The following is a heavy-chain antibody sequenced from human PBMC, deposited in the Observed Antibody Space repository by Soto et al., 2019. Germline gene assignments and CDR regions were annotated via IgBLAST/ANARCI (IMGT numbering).Heavy chain of an antibody. CDR1: GYTFIGYY. J-gene: IGHJ6*02. CDR2: INPNSGGT. D-gene: IGHD2-2*01. CDR3: APSRLFYYNPMDV. V-gene: IGHV1-2*02. Sequence: ASVKVSCKASGYTFIGYYMHWVRQAPGQGLEWMGWINPNSGGTNYAQKFQDRVTMTRDTSMSTAFMELSRLRSDDTAVYYCAPSRLFYYNPMDVWGQGTTVTGSS.